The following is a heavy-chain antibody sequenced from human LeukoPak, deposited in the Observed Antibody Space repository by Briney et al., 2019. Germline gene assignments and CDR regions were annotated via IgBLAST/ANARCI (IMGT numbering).Heavy chain of an antibody. CDR3: AAGDAFDY. Sequence: GGSLRLSCAASGFTFSTYWMSWVRQAPGKGLEWVANIKQDGSGKYCVDSVKGRFTISRDNAKNSLYLQMNSLRAEGTAVYYCAAGDAFDYWGQGTLVTVSS. J-gene: IGHJ4*02. CDR1: GFTFSTYW. V-gene: IGHV3-7*01. D-gene: IGHD2-21*01. CDR2: IKQDGSGK.